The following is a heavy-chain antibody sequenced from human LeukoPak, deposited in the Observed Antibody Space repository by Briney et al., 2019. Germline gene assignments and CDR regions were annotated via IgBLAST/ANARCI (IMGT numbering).Heavy chain of an antibody. CDR3: ARGAWGSVHFDY. CDR2: ISWNSGSI. V-gene: IGHV3-9*01. CDR1: GFTFDDYA. J-gene: IGHJ4*02. Sequence: GRSLRLSCAASGFTFDDYAMHWVRQAPGKGLEWVSGISWNSGSIGYADSVKGRFTISRDNAKNSLYLQMNSLRAEDTALYYCARGAWGSVHFDYWGQGTLVTVSS. D-gene: IGHD7-27*01.